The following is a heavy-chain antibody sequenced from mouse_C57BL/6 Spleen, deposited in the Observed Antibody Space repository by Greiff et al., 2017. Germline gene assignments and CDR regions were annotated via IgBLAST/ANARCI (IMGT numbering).Heavy chain of an antibody. CDR2: IYPGSGST. Sequence: QVQLQQPGAELVKPGASVKMSCKASGYTFTSYWITWVKQRPGQGLEWIGDIYPGSGSTNYNEKFKSKATLTVDTSSSTAYMQLSSLTSEDSAVYYCASLGGDYEDYAMDYWGQGTSVTVAS. CDR1: GYTFTSYW. D-gene: IGHD2-13*01. V-gene: IGHV1-55*01. J-gene: IGHJ4*01. CDR3: ASLGGDYEDYAMDY.